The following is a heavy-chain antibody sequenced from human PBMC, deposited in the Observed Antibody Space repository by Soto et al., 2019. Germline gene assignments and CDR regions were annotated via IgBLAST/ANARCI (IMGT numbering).Heavy chain of an antibody. CDR1: GFSFSTNA. D-gene: IGHD6-6*01. CDR3: AKDFYSTSYSTSSFSAFDF. Sequence: EVQLLESGGGLVQPGGSLRLSCAASGFSFSTNAMSWVRQAPGKGLEWVSGISASGGNTYYADSGKGRFTISRDNSKNTLYLQINSLRAGDTAVYYCAKDFYSTSYSTSSFSAFDFWGQGTVVTVSS. V-gene: IGHV3-23*01. J-gene: IGHJ3*01. CDR2: ISASGGNT.